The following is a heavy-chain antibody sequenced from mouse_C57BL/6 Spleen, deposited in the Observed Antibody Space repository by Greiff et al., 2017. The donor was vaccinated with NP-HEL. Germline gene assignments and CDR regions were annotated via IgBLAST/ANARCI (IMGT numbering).Heavy chain of an antibody. Sequence: VQLQESGAELVKPGASVKLSCKASGYTFTSYWMHWVKQRPGQGLAWIGMIHPNSGSTNYNEKFKSKATLTVDKSSSTAYMQLSSLTSEDSAVYYCARLDYYGSSPAYWGQGTLVTVSA. CDR2: IHPNSGST. CDR1: GYTFTSYW. V-gene: IGHV1-64*01. D-gene: IGHD1-1*01. CDR3: ARLDYYGSSPAY. J-gene: IGHJ3*01.